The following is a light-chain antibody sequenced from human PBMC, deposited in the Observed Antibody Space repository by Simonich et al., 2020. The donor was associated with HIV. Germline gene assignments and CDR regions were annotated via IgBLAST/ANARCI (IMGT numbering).Light chain of an antibody. CDR3: QQLNNYPPA. CDR1: QGISSY. V-gene: IGKV1-9*01. CDR2: AAS. Sequence: IQLTQSPSFLSASVGDRVTITCRARQGISSYLAWYQQKPGKAPNLLIYAASTLQSGVPSRFSGSGSGTEFTLTISSLQPEDFATYYCQQLNNYPPAFGPGTKVDI. J-gene: IGKJ3*01.